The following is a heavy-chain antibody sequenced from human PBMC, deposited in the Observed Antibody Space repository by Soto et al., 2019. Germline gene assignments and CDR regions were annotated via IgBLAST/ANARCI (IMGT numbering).Heavy chain of an antibody. CDR3: AKEHYCDSSGSYNYYMDV. V-gene: IGHV3-30*18. J-gene: IGHJ6*03. CDR1: GFTFSSYG. CDR2: ISYDGSNK. Sequence: GGSLRLSCAASGFTFSSYGMHWVRQAPGKGLEWVAVISYDGSNKYYADYVKGRFTISRDKSKNTLYLKMISLRAEDTAMYYCAKEHYCDSSGSYNYYMDVWGKGTTVTVSS. D-gene: IGHD3-22*01.